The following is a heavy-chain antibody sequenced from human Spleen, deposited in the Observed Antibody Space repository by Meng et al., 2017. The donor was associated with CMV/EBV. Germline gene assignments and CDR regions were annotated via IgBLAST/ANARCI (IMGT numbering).Heavy chain of an antibody. CDR1: GFTFSNYA. CDR2: ITGSGDTT. CDR3: TKETIYGSGSYWDFDP. V-gene: IGHV3-23*01. Sequence: GESLKISCAASGFTFSNYAMSWVRQAPGKGLEWVSAITGSGDTTWYIDPVRGRFTISRDNSKNTLYLQMDSLRAEDTAIYYCTKETIYGSGSYWDFDPWGQGTLVTVSS. J-gene: IGHJ5*02. D-gene: IGHD3-10*01.